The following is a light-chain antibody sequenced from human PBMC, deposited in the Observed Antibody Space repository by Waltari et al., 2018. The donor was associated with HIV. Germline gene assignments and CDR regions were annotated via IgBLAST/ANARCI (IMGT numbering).Light chain of an antibody. CDR2: GDT. V-gene: IGLV6-57*04. J-gene: IGLJ3*02. CDR3: QSYDSSNHNWM. CDR1: SGNIASNY. Sequence: NFMLTQPHSVSESPGKTVTISCTRSSGNIASNYVQWYQQRPGGAPTTVIYGDTQRPSGVPDRFSSSIDSSSNSASLTISGLKTEDEADYYCQSYDSSNHNWMFGGGTKLTVL.